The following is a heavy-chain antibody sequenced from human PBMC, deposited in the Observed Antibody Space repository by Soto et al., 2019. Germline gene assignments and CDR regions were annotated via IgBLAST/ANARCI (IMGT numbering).Heavy chain of an antibody. Sequence: QVQLVESGGGVVQPGRSLRLSCAASGFTFSSYAMHWVRQAPGKGLEWVAVISYDGSNKYYADSVKGRFTISRDNSKNTLYLQMNSLRAEDTAVYYCASTISRRWSKSIDLGYRGQGTLVTVSS. V-gene: IGHV3-30-3*01. CDR2: ISYDGSNK. D-gene: IGHD2-8*02. J-gene: IGHJ4*02. CDR1: GFTFSSYA. CDR3: ASTISRRWSKSIDLGY.